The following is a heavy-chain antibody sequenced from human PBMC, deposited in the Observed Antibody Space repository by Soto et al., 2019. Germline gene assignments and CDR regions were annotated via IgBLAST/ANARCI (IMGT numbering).Heavy chain of an antibody. CDR3: TPPLLGH. CDR1: GYTFTSYY. J-gene: IGHJ4*02. Sequence: ASVKVSCKASGYTFTSYYMHWVRRAPGQGLEWVGIINSSGGSTTYAQKFQGRVTMTRDTSTSTVYMELTSLRSEDTAVYYCTPPLLGHWGQGTLVTVSS. V-gene: IGHV1-46*01. D-gene: IGHD1-26*01. CDR2: INSSGGST.